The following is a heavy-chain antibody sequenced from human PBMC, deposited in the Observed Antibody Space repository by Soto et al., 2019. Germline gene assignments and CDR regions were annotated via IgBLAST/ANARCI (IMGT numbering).Heavy chain of an antibody. Sequence: SGTLSLTCAVYGGSFSGYYWSWIRQPPGKGLEWIGEINHSGSTNYNPSLKSRVTISVDTSKNQFSLKLSSVTAADTAVYYCARGPLSKWLLSNWFDPWGQGTLVTVSS. CDR1: GGSFSGYY. V-gene: IGHV4-34*01. CDR2: INHSGST. J-gene: IGHJ5*02. CDR3: ARGPLSKWLLSNWFDP. D-gene: IGHD3-3*01.